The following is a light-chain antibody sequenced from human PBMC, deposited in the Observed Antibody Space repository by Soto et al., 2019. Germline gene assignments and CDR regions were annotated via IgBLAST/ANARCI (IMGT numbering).Light chain of an antibody. V-gene: IGLV1-47*01. J-gene: IGLJ2*01. Sequence: QSVLTQPPSASGTPGQRVTISCSGSSSNIGSNYVYWYQRLPGTAPKLLIYRNNQWPSGVPDRFSGSKSGTSASLAISGLRSEDEADYYCAAWDDSLSGVVFGGGTKVTVL. CDR3: AAWDDSLSGVV. CDR2: RNN. CDR1: SSNIGSNY.